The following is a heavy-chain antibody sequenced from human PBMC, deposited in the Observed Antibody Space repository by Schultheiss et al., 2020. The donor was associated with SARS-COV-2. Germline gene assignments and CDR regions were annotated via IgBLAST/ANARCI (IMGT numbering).Heavy chain of an antibody. V-gene: IGHV3-21*01. J-gene: IGHJ4*02. CDR3: ARGGYCSGGSCFNFDY. D-gene: IGHD2-15*01. CDR1: GFTFSSYA. Sequence: GESLKISCAASGFTFSSYAMSWVRQAPGKGLEWVSSISSSSSYIYYADSVKGRFTISRDNAKNSLYLQMNSLRAEDTAVYYCARGGYCSGGSCFNFDYWGQGTLVTVSS. CDR2: ISSSSSYI.